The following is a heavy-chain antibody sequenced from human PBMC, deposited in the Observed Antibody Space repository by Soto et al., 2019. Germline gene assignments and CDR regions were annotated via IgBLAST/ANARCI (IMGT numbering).Heavy chain of an antibody. CDR3: ARNGKSSSMTNYFDS. D-gene: IGHD1-1*01. Sequence: ESKMLSHQCSGYRFTSYLIALVRQMPGKGLECMGIIYPGDSDTRYSPSFQGQVTISVDKSINTAYLQWSSLRASDTAIYHCARNGKSSSMTNYFDSCGQGALVTVTS. CDR2: IYPGDSDT. CDR1: GYRFTSYL. J-gene: IGHJ4*02. V-gene: IGHV5-51*01.